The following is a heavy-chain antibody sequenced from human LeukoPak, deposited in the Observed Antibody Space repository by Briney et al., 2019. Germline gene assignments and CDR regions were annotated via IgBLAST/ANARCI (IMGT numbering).Heavy chain of an antibody. J-gene: IGHJ4*02. CDR3: AKDLPRYCSSTSCTGY. D-gene: IGHD2-2*01. CDR1: GFTFSSYG. V-gene: IGHV3-30*02. CDR2: IRYDGSNK. Sequence: GGSLRLSCAASGFTFSSYGMHWVRQAPGKGLEWVAFIRYDGSNKYYADSVKGRFTISRDNSKNTLYLQMNSLRAEDTAVYYCAKDLPRYCSSTSCTGYWGQGTLVTVSS.